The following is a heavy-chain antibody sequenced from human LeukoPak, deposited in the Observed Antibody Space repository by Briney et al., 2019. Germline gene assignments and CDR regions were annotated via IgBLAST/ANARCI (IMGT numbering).Heavy chain of an antibody. CDR1: GFTFSGSA. CDR2: IRSKANSYAT. V-gene: IGHV3-73*01. D-gene: IGHD6-6*01. Sequence: PGGSLRLSCAASGFTFSGSAMPWVRQASGKGLEWVGRIRSKANSYATAYAASVKGRFTISRDDSKNTAYLQMNSLKTEDTAVYYCAKLEPIGGYSSSVSWFDPWGQGTLVTVSS. CDR3: AKLEPIGGYSSSVSWFDP. J-gene: IGHJ5*02.